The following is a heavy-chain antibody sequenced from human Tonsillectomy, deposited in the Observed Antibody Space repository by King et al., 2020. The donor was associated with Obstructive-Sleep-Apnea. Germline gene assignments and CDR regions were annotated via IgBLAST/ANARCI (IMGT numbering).Heavy chain of an antibody. Sequence: LQLQESGPGLVKPSETLSLTCTVSGGSINSSRYYWGWIRQPPGKGLEWIGNIYYSGSTYYKPSLESRVTISVDTSKSQFSLKLSSVTAADTAVYYCARVQSGGWRWLVPGGTYFDYWGQGTLVTVSS. J-gene: IGHJ4*02. V-gene: IGHV4-39*07. CDR3: ARVQSGGWRWLVPGGTYFDY. CDR2: IYYSGST. CDR1: GGSINSSRYY. D-gene: IGHD6-19*01.